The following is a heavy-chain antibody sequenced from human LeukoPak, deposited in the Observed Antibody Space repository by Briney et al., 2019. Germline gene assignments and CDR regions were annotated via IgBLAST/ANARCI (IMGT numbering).Heavy chain of an antibody. CDR2: ISSSGSTI. CDR3: ARSKLGELLYFDY. D-gene: IGHD3-10*01. Sequence: GESLRLSCAASGFTFSDYYMSWIRQAPGKGLEWVSYISSSGSTIYYADSVKGRFTISRDNAKNSLYLQMNSLRVEDTAVYYCARSKLGELLYFDYWGQGTLVTVSS. J-gene: IGHJ4*02. CDR1: GFTFSDYY. V-gene: IGHV3-11*04.